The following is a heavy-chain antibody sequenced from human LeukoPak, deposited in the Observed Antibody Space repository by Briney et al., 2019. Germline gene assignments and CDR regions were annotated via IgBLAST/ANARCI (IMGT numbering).Heavy chain of an antibody. D-gene: IGHD4-17*01. CDR2: ISWNSGSI. CDR1: GFTFDDYA. CDR3: AKDKSKVVRWLHPLDY. V-gene: IGHV3-9*01. J-gene: IGHJ4*02. Sequence: GGSLRLSCAASGFTFDDYAMHWVRQAPGKGLEWVSGISWNSGSIGYADSVKGRFTISRDNAKNSLYLQMNSLRAEDTALYYCAKDKSKVVRWLHPLDYWGQGTLVTVSS.